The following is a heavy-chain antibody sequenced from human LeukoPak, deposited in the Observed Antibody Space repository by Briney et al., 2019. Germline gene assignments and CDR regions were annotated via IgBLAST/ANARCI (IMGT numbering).Heavy chain of an antibody. J-gene: IGHJ4*02. CDR2: ISYDGSNK. D-gene: IGHD6-6*01. CDR3: ARAARTLAAPRN. Sequence: PTGGSLRLSCAASGFTFSSYAMHWVRQAPGKGLEWVAVISYDGSNKYYADSVKGRFTISRDNSKNTLYLQMNSLRAEDTAVYYCARAARTLAAPRNWGQGTLVTVSS. CDR1: GFTFSSYA. V-gene: IGHV3-30-3*01.